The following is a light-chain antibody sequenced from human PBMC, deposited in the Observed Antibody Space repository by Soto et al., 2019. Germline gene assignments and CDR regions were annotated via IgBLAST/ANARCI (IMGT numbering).Light chain of an antibody. V-gene: IGKV1-39*01. CDR1: QIISSY. J-gene: IGKJ2*01. Sequence: DIQMTVSLSSLSASVEDRVTITCRASQIISSYLNWYQQKPGKAPKLLIYAASSLQSGVPPRFSGSGSGTDFTLTISSLQPEDFATYYCQQSYSTPPGYTFGQGTMVDIK. CDR3: QQSYSTPPGYT. CDR2: AAS.